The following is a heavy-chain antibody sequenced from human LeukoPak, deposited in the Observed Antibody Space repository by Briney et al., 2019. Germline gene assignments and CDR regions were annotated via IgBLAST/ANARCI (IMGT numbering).Heavy chain of an antibody. Sequence: SETLSLTCAVYGGSFSGYYWSWIRQPPGKGLEWIGEINHSGSTNYNPSLKSRVTISVDTSKSQFSLKLSSVTAADTAVYYCARGLRYSSSWYVDPWGQGTLVTVSS. D-gene: IGHD6-13*01. CDR1: GGSFSGYY. V-gene: IGHV4-34*01. CDR2: INHSGST. CDR3: ARGLRYSSSWYVDP. J-gene: IGHJ5*02.